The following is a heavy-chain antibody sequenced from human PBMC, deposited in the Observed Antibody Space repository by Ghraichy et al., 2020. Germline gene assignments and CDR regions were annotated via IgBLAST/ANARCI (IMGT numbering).Heavy chain of an antibody. Sequence: ASVKVSCKASGYTFTSYGISWVRQAPGQGLEWMGWISAYNGNTNYAQKLQGRVTMTTDTSTSTAYMELRSLRSDDTAVYYCARDPGMEWWSLYYFDYWGQGTLVTVSS. CDR1: GYTFTSYG. CDR2: ISAYNGNT. J-gene: IGHJ4*02. D-gene: IGHD3-3*01. CDR3: ARDPGMEWWSLYYFDY. V-gene: IGHV1-18*01.